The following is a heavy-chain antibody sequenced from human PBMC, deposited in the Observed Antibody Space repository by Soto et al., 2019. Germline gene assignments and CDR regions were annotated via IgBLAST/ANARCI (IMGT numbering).Heavy chain of an antibody. Sequence: SETLSLTCAVYGGSFSGYYWSWIRQPPGKGLEWIGEINHSGSTNYNPSLKSRVTISVDTSKNQFSLKLSSVTAADTAVYYCAVTGGSSSWYLRGWFDPWGQGTLVT. D-gene: IGHD6-13*01. J-gene: IGHJ5*02. CDR3: AVTGGSSSWYLRGWFDP. CDR1: GGSFSGYY. V-gene: IGHV4-34*01. CDR2: INHSGST.